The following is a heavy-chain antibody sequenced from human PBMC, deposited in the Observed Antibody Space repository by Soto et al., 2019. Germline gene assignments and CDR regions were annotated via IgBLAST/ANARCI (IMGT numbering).Heavy chain of an antibody. Sequence: SETLSLTCAAYGGSFSGYYWSWIRQPPGKGLEWIGEINHSGSTNYNPSLKSRVTISVDTSKNQFSLKLSSVTAADTAVYYCARGPYVWGSYRKRVFDYWGQGTLVTVSS. CDR2: INHSGST. J-gene: IGHJ4*02. V-gene: IGHV4-34*01. D-gene: IGHD3-16*02. CDR3: ARGPYVWGSYRKRVFDY. CDR1: GGSFSGYY.